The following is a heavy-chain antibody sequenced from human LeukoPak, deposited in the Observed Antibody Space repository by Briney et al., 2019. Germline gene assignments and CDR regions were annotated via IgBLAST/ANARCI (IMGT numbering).Heavy chain of an antibody. Sequence: GGSLRLSCAASGFTFADYAMHWVRQAPGKGLEWVAGISWNSGSIHYADSVKGRFTISRDNAKNSLYLQMNSLRAEDTALYYCAKDIGGRYFDWSPLDYWGQGTLVTVSS. CDR3: AKDIGGRYFDWSPLDY. CDR2: ISWNSGSI. V-gene: IGHV3-9*01. CDR1: GFTFADYA. D-gene: IGHD3-9*01. J-gene: IGHJ4*02.